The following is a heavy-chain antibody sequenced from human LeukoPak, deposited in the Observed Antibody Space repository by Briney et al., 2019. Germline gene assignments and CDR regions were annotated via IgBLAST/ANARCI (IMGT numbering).Heavy chain of an antibody. J-gene: IGHJ4*02. CDR2: IFTNGNT. V-gene: IGHV3-53*01. CDR1: GLAVSDNY. Sequence: PGGSLRLSCTLSGLAVSDNYLTWVRQAPGKGLERVSVIFTNGNTYSADFVEGRFSISRDKSTNTLFLDMSRVGTDDTAVYFCARANPVYGDFDYWGQGTLVSVSS. CDR3: ARANPVYGDFDY. D-gene: IGHD4-17*01.